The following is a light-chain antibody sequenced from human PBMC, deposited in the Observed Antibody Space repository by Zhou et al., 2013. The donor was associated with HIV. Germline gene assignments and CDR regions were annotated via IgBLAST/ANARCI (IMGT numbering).Light chain of an antibody. CDR2: TAS. V-gene: IGKV1-39*01. CDR1: QSISTY. J-gene: IGKJ1*01. CDR3: QESYSTSRGTWT. Sequence: DIQMTQSPSSLSASVGDIVTIACRASQSISTYLNWYQQKPGKAPKLLIYTASSLQSGVPSRFSGSGSGTDFTLTISSLQPEDFATYYCQESYSTSRGTWTFGPGTKVDIK.